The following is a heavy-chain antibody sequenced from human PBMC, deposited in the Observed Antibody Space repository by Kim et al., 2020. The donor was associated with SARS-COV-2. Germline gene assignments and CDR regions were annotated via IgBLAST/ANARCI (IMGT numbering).Heavy chain of an antibody. D-gene: IGHD2-15*01. Sequence: GGSLRLSCAASGFTFSNAWMSWVRQAPGKGLEWVGRIKSKTDGGTTDYAAPVKGRITIARDDSNNTLYLQMNSLKTEDTAVYYGTTDFTVVGWFDYWGQGTLVTVSS. CDR1: GFTFSNAW. V-gene: IGHV3-15*01. CDR2: IKSKTDGGTT. CDR3: TTDFTVVGWFDY. J-gene: IGHJ4*02.